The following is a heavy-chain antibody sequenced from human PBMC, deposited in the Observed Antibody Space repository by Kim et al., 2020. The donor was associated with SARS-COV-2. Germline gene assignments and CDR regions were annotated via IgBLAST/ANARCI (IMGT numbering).Heavy chain of an antibody. V-gene: IGHV3-23*03. CDR1: GFTFSSYA. D-gene: IGHD3-9*01. CDR3: AKAVGPLRYLSYYYGMDV. Sequence: GGSLRLSCAASGFTFSSYAMSWVRQAPGKGLEWVSVIYSGGSSTYYADSVKGRFTISRDNSKNTLYLQMNSLRAEDTAVYYCAKAVGPLRYLSYYYGMDVWGQGTTVTVSS. CDR2: IYSGGSST. J-gene: IGHJ6*02.